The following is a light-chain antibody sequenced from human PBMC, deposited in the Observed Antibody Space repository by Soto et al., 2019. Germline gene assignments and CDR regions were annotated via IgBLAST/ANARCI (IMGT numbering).Light chain of an antibody. Sequence: EIWVTQSPATLYGSPGERVSLYCRASQGVRSHVAWYRQRPGQAPRLLIHDASSRATGVPARLSGSGSGTEFTLTISSMKSEDFAVYYCQQRSNWITFGHGTRLEIK. CDR1: QGVRSH. J-gene: IGKJ5*01. V-gene: IGKV3-15*01. CDR2: DAS. CDR3: QQRSNWIT.